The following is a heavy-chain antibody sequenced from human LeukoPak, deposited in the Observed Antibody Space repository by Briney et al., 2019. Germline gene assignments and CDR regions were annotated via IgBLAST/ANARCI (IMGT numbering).Heavy chain of an antibody. D-gene: IGHD6-19*01. J-gene: IGHJ4*02. CDR3: ARDLSSSGWSRYYFDY. CDR2: VNPNSGGT. V-gene: IGHV1-2*06. CDR1: GYTFTGYY. Sequence: GASVKVSCKASGYTFTGYYMLWVRQAPGQGLEWMGRVNPNSGGTNYAQKFQGRVTMTRDTSISTAYMELSRLRSDDTAVYYCARDLSSSGWSRYYFDYWGQGTLVTVSS.